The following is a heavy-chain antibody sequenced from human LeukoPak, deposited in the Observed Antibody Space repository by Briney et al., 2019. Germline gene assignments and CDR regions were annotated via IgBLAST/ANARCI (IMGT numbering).Heavy chain of an antibody. CDR2: ISSSSSII. J-gene: IGHJ3*02. CDR3: ARDGDSSGYYAAFDI. V-gene: IGHV3-48*02. D-gene: IGHD3-22*01. Sequence: GGSLRLSCAASGFIVSSNYMGWVRQAPGKGLEWLSYISSSSSIIYYADSVKGRFTISRDNAKNSLYLQMNSLRDEDTAVYYCARDGDSSGYYAAFDIWGQGTMVTVSS. CDR1: GFIVSSNY.